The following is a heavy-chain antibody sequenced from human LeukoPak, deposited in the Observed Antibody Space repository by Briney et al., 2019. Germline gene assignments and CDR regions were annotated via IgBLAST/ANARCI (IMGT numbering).Heavy chain of an antibody. CDR1: GFTFSSYE. J-gene: IGHJ4*02. CDR2: INNSGSTK. D-gene: IGHD6-19*01. CDR3: AGGQMFTSGGFDD. V-gene: IGHV3-48*03. Sequence: GGSLRLSCAASGFTFSSYEMNWVRQAPGKGLEWISYINNSGSTKNYADSVKGRFTISRDNAKNSLYLQMNRLRAEDTALYYCAGGQMFTSGGFDDWGQGTLVTVSS.